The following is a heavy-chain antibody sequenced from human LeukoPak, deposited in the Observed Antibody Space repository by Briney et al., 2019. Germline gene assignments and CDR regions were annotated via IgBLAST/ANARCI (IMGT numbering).Heavy chain of an antibody. D-gene: IGHD3-22*01. J-gene: IGHJ3*02. CDR3: ARDRDTEYYYDSSGPLLRGAFDI. V-gene: IGHV1-18*01. CDR2: ISAYNGNT. Sequence: ASVKVSCKASGYTFTSYGISWVRQAPGQGPEWMGWISAYNGNTNYAQKLQGRVTMTTDTSTSTAYMELRSLRSDDTAVYYCARDRDTEYYYDSSGPLLRGAFDIWGQGTMVTVSS. CDR1: GYTFTSYG.